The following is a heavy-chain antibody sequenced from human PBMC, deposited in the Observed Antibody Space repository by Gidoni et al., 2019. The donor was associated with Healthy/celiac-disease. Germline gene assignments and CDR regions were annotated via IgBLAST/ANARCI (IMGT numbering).Heavy chain of an antibody. J-gene: IGHJ4*02. CDR1: GGTFSSYA. CDR3: ARGGDSSAVLAIFDY. CDR2: IIPILDTA. Sequence: QVQLVQSGAEVKKPGSSVKVSCKASGGTFSSYAISWVRQAPGQGLEWMGGIIPILDTANYAQKFQGRVTITADESTSTAYMELSSLRSEDTAVYYCARGGDSSAVLAIFDYWGQGTLVTVSS. D-gene: IGHD6-19*01. V-gene: IGHV1-69*01.